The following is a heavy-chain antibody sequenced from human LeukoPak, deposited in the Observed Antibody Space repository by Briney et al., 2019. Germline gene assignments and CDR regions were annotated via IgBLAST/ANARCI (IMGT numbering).Heavy chain of an antibody. D-gene: IGHD4-17*01. CDR1: GGTFSSYA. Sequence: GASVKVSCKASGGTFSSYAISWVRQAPGQGLEWMGWINAGNGNTKYSQEFQGRVTITRDTSASTAYMELSSLRSEDMAVYYCARGAAVTTLDYWGQGTLVTVSS. J-gene: IGHJ4*02. CDR3: ARGAAVTTLDY. V-gene: IGHV1-3*03. CDR2: INAGNGNT.